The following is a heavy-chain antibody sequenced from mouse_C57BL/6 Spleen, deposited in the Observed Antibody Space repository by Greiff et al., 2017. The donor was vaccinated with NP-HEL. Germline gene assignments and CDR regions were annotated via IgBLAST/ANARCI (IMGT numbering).Heavy chain of an antibody. CDR2: IRNKANGYTT. D-gene: IGHD2-3*01. CDR1: GFTFTDYY. Sequence: EVQLVESGGGLVQPGGSLSLSCAASGFTFTDYYMSWVRQPPGKALEWLGFIRNKANGYTTEYSASVKGRFTISRDNSQSILYLQMNALRAEDSATYYCARYQDRWLLQGDWYVDVWGTGTTVTVSS. J-gene: IGHJ1*03. CDR3: ARYQDRWLLQGDWYVDV. V-gene: IGHV7-3*01.